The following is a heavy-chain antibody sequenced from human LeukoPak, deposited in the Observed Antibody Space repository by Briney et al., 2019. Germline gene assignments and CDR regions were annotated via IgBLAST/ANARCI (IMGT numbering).Heavy chain of an antibody. Sequence: ASVKVSCKASGYTLTSYYMHWVRQAPGQGLEWMGWINPNSGGTNYAQKFQGRVTMTRDTSISTAYMELSRLRSDDTAVYYCARLPYDSSGYVDYWGQGTLVTVSS. D-gene: IGHD3-22*01. J-gene: IGHJ4*02. CDR3: ARLPYDSSGYVDY. CDR1: GYTLTSYY. V-gene: IGHV1-2*02. CDR2: INPNSGGT.